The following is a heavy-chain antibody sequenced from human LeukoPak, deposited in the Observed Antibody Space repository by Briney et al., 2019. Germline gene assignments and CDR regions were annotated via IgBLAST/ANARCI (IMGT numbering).Heavy chain of an antibody. CDR2: MNPNSGNT. D-gene: IGHD1-26*01. CDR1: GYTFTSYD. Sequence: GASVKVSCKASGYTFTSYDINWVRQATGQGLEWMGWMNPNSGNTGYAQKFQGRVTMTRNTSISTAYMELSSLRSEDTAMYYCARGRESGNYPYLYYYMDVWGKGTTVTVSS. J-gene: IGHJ6*03. V-gene: IGHV1-8*01. CDR3: ARGRESGNYPYLYYYMDV.